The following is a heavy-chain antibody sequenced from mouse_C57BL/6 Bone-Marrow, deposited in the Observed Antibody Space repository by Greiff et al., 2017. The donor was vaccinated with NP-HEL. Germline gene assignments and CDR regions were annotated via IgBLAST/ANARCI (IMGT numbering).Heavy chain of an antibody. Sequence: VQLQQSGPGLVQPSQSLSITCTVSGFSLTSYGVHWVRQSPGKGLEWLGVIWSGGSTDYNAAFIYRLSISKDNSKSQVFFKMNSLQADDTAIYYCARDTVVAHYYAMDYWGQGTSVTVSS. CDR3: ARDTVVAHYYAMDY. J-gene: IGHJ4*01. V-gene: IGHV2-2*01. CDR1: GFSLTSYG. D-gene: IGHD1-1*01. CDR2: IWSGGST.